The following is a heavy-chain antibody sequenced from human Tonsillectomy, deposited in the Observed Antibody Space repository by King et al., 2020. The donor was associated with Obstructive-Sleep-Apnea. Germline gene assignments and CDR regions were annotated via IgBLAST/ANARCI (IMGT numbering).Heavy chain of an antibody. J-gene: IGHJ5*02. CDR2: IYYSGRT. CDR1: GGSISSGSYY. CDR3: ARDYYFGSGSYEVNWFDP. V-gene: IGHV4-31*03. D-gene: IGHD3-10*01. Sequence: LQLQESGPGLVKPSETLSLTCTVSGGSISSGSYYWSWIRQHPGKGLEWIGYIYYSGRTYYNPSLKSRATISVDTSKNQFSLKLSSVTAADTAVYYCARDYYFGSGSYEVNWFDPWGQGTLVTVSS.